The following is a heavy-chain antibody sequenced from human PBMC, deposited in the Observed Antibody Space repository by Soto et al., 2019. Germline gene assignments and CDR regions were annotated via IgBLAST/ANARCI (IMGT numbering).Heavy chain of an antibody. CDR2: ITSGGYFI. Sequence: GGSLRLSCAASGFTFTKSTLNWVRQAPGGGLEWVACITSGGYFIYYADPVKGRFTISRDDATKSLYLQMNSLRAEDTGVYYCATIPAASYRTAFYYVSKFFYFDSWGRGTQVTVSS. CDR3: ATIPAASYRTAFYYVSKFFYFDS. D-gene: IGHD3-22*01. CDR1: GFTFTKST. V-gene: IGHV3-21*01. J-gene: IGHJ4*02.